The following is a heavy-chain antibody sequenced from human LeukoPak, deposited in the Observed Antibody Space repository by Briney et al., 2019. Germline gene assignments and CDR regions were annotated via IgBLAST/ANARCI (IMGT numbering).Heavy chain of an antibody. J-gene: IGHJ4*02. Sequence: SETLCLTCTVSGGSIRAYYWNWIRKSPGKGLEWSGYIFYNGATRYNPSLKSRVTLSLDTSKKHFSLKMTSLTAADTAVYYCARYGGSGWVIDKWGQGTLVTVSS. CDR3: ARYGGSGWVIDK. CDR1: GGSIRAYY. V-gene: IGHV4-59*08. CDR2: IFYNGAT. D-gene: IGHD6-19*01.